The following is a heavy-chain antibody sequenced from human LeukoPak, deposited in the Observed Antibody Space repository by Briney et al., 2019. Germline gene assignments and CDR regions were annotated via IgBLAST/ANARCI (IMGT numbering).Heavy chain of an antibody. CDR1: VGSINTYY. V-gene: IGHV4-4*08. Sequence: PSETLSLTCTVSVGSINTYYWNWIRQSPTKGLEWIGSIHSTGSTKYNPALKSRVTISLDTSKKQFSLQLTSVTAADTAVYYCARPQGAWLDAFEFWGQGTMVTVSP. D-gene: IGHD5-12*01. CDR3: ARPQGAWLDAFEF. CDR2: IHSTGST. J-gene: IGHJ3*01.